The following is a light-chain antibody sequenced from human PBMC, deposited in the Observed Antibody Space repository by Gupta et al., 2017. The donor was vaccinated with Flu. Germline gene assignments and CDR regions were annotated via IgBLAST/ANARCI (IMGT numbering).Light chain of an antibody. J-gene: IGLJ3*02. CDR2: ENN. V-gene: IGLV1-51*02. CDR3: GTWDSSLSANWV. CDR1: SSNIGDNY. Sequence: QSVLTQPPSVSAAPGQKVTISCSGSSSNIGDNYVSWYQQLPGTAPKLLIYENNKRPSGIPDRFSVSKSGTSATLGITGLQTGDEADYYCGTWDSSLSANWVFGGGTKLTVL.